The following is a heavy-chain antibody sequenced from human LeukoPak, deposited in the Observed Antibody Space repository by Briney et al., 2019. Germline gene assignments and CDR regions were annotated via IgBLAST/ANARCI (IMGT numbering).Heavy chain of an antibody. V-gene: IGHV3-48*01. J-gene: IGHJ3*02. Sequence: GGSLRLSCAASGFTFSSYSMNWVRQAPGKGLEWVSYISSSSSTIYYADSVKGRFTISRDNAKNSLYLQMNSLRAEDTAVYYCLVGDNYDYVWGSYRPPPPNAFDIWGQGTMVTVSS. CDR1: GFTFSSYS. CDR3: LVGDNYDYVWGSYRPPPPNAFDI. D-gene: IGHD3-16*02. CDR2: ISSSSSTI.